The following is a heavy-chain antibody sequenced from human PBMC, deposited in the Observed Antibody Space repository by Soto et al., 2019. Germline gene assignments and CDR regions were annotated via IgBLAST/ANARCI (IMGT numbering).Heavy chain of an antibody. CDR3: AREGSYSAYNFAHGIQLWSFDF. CDR2: IFSSGST. CDR1: GGSINTFY. J-gene: IGHJ4*02. V-gene: IGHV4-4*07. D-gene: IGHD5-12*01. Sequence: QVRLQESGPGLLKPSETLSLTCTVSGGSINTFYWSWVRQPAGKGLEWIGRIFSSGSTSFNPSLESRVAMSVDTSKNHFSLTLSSVTAADMAVYYCAREGSYSAYNFAHGIQLWSFDFWGQGALVTVSS.